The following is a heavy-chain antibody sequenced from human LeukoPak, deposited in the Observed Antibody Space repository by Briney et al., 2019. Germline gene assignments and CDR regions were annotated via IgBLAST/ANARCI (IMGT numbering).Heavy chain of an antibody. CDR1: GGSISSYY. CDR2: IYTSGST. CDR3: ARGIAARPDFDY. J-gene: IGHJ4*02. V-gene: IGHV4-4*07. Sequence: SETLSLTCTVSGGSISSYYWSWIRQPAGKGLEWIGRIYTSGSTNYNPSLKSRVSMSVDTSKNQFSLKLSSVTAADTAVYYCARGIAARPDFDYWGQGTLVTVSS. D-gene: IGHD6-6*01.